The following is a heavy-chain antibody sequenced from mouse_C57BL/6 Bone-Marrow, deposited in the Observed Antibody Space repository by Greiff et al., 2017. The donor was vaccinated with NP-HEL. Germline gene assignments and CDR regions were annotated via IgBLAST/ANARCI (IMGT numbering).Heavy chain of an antibody. CDR2: INYDGSST. CDR1: GFTFSDYY. D-gene: IGHD1-1*01. Sequence: EVKLVESEGGLVQPGSSMKLSCTASGFTFSDYYMAWVRQVPEKGLEWVANINYDGSSTYYLDSLKSRFIIPRDNAKNILYLQMSSLKSEDTATYYGARDRWGSSLRYFDVWGTGTTVTVSS. V-gene: IGHV5-16*01. CDR3: ARDRWGSSLRYFDV. J-gene: IGHJ1*03.